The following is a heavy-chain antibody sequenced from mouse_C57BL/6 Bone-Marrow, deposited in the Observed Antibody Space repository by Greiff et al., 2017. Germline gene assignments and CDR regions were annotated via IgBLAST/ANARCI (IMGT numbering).Heavy chain of an antibody. J-gene: IGHJ4*01. CDR2: IHPSDSDT. CDR1: GYTFTSYW. Sequence: QVQLQQPGAELVKPGASVKVSCKASGYTFTSYWMHWVKQRPGQGLEWIGRIHPSDSDTNYNQKFKGKATLTVDKSSSTAYIQLSSLTSEDSAVYYCASSSLLTGTLYAMDYWGQGTSVTVSS. V-gene: IGHV1-74*01. D-gene: IGHD4-1*01. CDR3: ASSSLLTGTLYAMDY.